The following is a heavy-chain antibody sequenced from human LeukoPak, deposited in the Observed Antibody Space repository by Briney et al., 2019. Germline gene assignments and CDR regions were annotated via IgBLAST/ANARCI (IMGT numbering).Heavy chain of an antibody. CDR3: ARDRLSTTIKGLWSVTRKDDAFDI. J-gene: IGHJ3*02. Sequence: GGSLRLSCAASGFTFSDYYMSWIRQAPGEGLEWVSYISSSGSIIYYADSVKGRFTISRDNAKNSLYLQMNSLRAEDTAFYYCARDRLSTTIKGLWSVTRKDDAFDIWGQGTMVTVSS. CDR1: GFTFSDYY. D-gene: IGHD3-3*01. CDR2: ISSSGSII. V-gene: IGHV3-11*04.